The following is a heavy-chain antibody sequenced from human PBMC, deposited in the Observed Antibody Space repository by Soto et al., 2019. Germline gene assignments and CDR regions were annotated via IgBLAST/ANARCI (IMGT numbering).Heavy chain of an antibody. Sequence: SETLSLTCTVSGGSISSSPYFWGWIRQPPGRGLEWIGSIDYRGTTYYNASLKSRVTLSLDTSKNQFSLKVNSLTAADTAVYFCSSRAPEGFDTWGQGTLVTVSS. J-gene: IGHJ5*02. CDR3: SSRAPEGFDT. CDR1: GGSISSSPYF. CDR2: IDYRGTT. V-gene: IGHV4-39*01.